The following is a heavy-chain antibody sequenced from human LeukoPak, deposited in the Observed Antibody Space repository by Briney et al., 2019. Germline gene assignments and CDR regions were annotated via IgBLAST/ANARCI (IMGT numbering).Heavy chain of an antibody. V-gene: IGHV3-21*01. CDR2: ISSSNNYI. Sequence: PGGSLRLSCAASGFTFSNYNMNWVRQAPGKGLEWVSSISSSNNYIYYADSVKGRFTISRDNAKNSLYLQMNSLRAEDTAVYYCARRVTTWWYFDLWGRGALVTVSS. CDR1: GFTFSNYN. D-gene: IGHD2-21*02. J-gene: IGHJ2*01. CDR3: ARRVTTWWYFDL.